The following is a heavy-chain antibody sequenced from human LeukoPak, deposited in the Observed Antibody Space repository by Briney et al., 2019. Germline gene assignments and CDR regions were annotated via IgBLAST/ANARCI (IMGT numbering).Heavy chain of an antibody. J-gene: IGHJ4*02. Sequence: SETLSLTCAVYGGSFSGYYWSWIRQPPGKGLEWIGEINHSGSTNYNPSLKSRVTISVDTSKNQFSLELSSVTAADTAVYYCARVLAVAGTNFDYWGQGTLVTVSS. CDR2: INHSGST. CDR3: ARVLAVAGTNFDY. CDR1: GGSFSGYY. D-gene: IGHD6-19*01. V-gene: IGHV4-34*01.